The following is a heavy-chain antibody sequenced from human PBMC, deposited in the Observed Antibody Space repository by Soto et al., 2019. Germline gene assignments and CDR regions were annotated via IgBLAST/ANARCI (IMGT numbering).Heavy chain of an antibody. V-gene: IGHV1-69*12. J-gene: IGHJ6*02. CDR2: IIPIFGTA. Sequence: QVQLVQSGAEVKKPGSSVKVSCKAPGGTFSSYAISWVRQAPGQVREWMGGIIPIFGTAHYAQKFQGRVTITADGATRTAYMELSSLRSDDTAVYYCASVPMVRGAHDYYYYYGMDVWGPGTTVTVSS. D-gene: IGHD3-10*01. CDR3: ASVPMVRGAHDYYYYYGMDV. CDR1: GGTFSSYA.